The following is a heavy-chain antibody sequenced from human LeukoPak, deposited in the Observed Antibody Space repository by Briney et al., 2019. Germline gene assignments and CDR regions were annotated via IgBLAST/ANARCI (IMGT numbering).Heavy chain of an antibody. V-gene: IGHV4-39*01. CDR3: ARHPAGYYYYYMDV. CDR1: GGSISSSSYY. CDR2: IYYSGST. J-gene: IGHJ6*03. Sequence: SETLSLTCTVSGGSISSSSYYWGWIRQPPGKGLEWIGSIYYSGSTYYNPSLKSRVTISVDTSKNQFSLKLSSVTAADTAVYYCARHPAGYYYYYMDVWGKGTTVTIPS.